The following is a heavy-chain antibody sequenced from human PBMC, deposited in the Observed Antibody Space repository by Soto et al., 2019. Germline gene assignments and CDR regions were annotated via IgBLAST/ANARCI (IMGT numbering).Heavy chain of an antibody. D-gene: IGHD3-3*01. J-gene: IGHJ5*02. CDR1: GYTFTSYD. CDR3: ARAPPRFLESKNWFDP. CDR2: MNPNSGNT. V-gene: IGHV1-8*01. Sequence: ASVKVSCKASGYTFTSYDINWVRQATGQGLEWMGWMNPNSGNTGYAQKFQGRVTMTRNTSISTAYMELSSLRSEDTAVYYCARAPPRFLESKNWFDPWGQGTLVTVSS.